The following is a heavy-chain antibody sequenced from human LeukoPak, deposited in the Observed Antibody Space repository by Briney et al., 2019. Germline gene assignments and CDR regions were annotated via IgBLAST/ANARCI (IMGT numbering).Heavy chain of an antibody. CDR3: ARDDLDDYGDYNPDY. D-gene: IGHD4-17*01. Sequence: GGTLRLFCAASGFTFSSYALHWVRQAPAKGLEWVAVISYDGSNKYYADSVKGRFTISRDNSKNTLYLQMNSLRAEDTAVYYCARDDLDDYGDYNPDYWGQGTLVTVPS. V-gene: IGHV3-30-3*01. CDR2: ISYDGSNK. CDR1: GFTFSSYA. J-gene: IGHJ4*02.